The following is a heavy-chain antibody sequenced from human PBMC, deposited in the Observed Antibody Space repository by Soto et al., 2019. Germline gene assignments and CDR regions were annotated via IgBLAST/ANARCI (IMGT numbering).Heavy chain of an antibody. Sequence: PSETLSLTCTVSGASVRDQYWTWIRQPPGKRLEFIGYIFSVVRTKYNPSLESRVTISVDTSKNQFSLRLTSVAATDTAVYYCARTLDYGHMDVWGKGTTVTAP. D-gene: IGHD3-16*01. J-gene: IGHJ6*03. CDR3: ARTLDYGHMDV. V-gene: IGHV4-59*02. CDR1: GASVRDQY. CDR2: IFSVVRT.